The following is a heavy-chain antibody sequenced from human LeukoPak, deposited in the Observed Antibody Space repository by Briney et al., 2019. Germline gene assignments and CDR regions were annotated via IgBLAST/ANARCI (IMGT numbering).Heavy chain of an antibody. CDR3: ARGGRSGWTLLLYYYGMDV. V-gene: IGHV1-8*01. D-gene: IGHD6-19*01. CDR1: GYTFTNYD. J-gene: IGHJ6*02. Sequence: GASVKVSCKTSGYTFTNYDINWVRQATGQGFEWMGWMSPNSGNTGYAQKFQGRVAMTMDTSIRTAYMELSSLRSEDTAVYYCARGGRSGWTLLLYYYGMDVWGQGTTVTVSS. CDR2: MSPNSGNT.